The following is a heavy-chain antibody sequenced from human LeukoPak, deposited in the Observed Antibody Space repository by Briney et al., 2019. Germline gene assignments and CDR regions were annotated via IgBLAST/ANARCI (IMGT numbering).Heavy chain of an antibody. D-gene: IGHD3-16*01. J-gene: IGHJ4*02. V-gene: IGHV1-18*01. CDR1: GYTFTFYG. CDR3: ARGWGQPLSLDLPRYGY. CDR2: ISGYTGNT. Sequence: ASVKVSCKASGYTFTFYGFTWVRQAPGQGREWMGWISGYTGNTIYEQKLQGRITMTTDTSTSTAYMELRSLRSDDTAVYYCARGWGQPLSLDLPRYGYWGQGTLVTVSS.